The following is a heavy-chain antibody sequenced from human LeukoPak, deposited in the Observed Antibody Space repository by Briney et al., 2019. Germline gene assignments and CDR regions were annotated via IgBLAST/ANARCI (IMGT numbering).Heavy chain of an antibody. D-gene: IGHD1-14*01. CDR1: GFTVSTNY. V-gene: IGHV3-66*01. CDR2: IQIGGNT. Sequence: GGSLRLSCVASGFTVSTNYMSWVRQTPGKGLEWVSVIQIGGNTFHADSVKGRFTISRDTSKNTVYLQMNSLRVEDTAVYYCADYRKPQGLDYWGQGTLVTVSS. J-gene: IGHJ4*02. CDR3: ADYRKPQGLDY.